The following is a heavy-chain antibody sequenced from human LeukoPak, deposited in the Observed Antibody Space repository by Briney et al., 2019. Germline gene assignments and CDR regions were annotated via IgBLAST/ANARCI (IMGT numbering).Heavy chain of an antibody. Sequence: HPGGSLRLSCAASGFTFSSYWMHWVRQAPGKGLVWVSRINTDGSSTSYADSGKGRFTISRDNSKNTLYLQMNSLRAEDTAVYYCAKDFVFMIVVVSTPQFDYWGQGTLVTVSS. CDR3: AKDFVFMIVVVSTPQFDY. V-gene: IGHV3-74*01. D-gene: IGHD3-22*01. CDR1: GFTFSSYW. J-gene: IGHJ4*02. CDR2: INTDGSST.